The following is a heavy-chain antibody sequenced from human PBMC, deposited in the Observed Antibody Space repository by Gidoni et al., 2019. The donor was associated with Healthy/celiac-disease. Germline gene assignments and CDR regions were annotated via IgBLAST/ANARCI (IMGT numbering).Heavy chain of an antibody. CDR3: ARGPTYYDFWSGYGGGGMDV. CDR2: IYPSGST. Sequence: QVQLQESGPGLVKPSETLSLTCTASGGSISSYYWSWIRQPAGKGLEWIGRIYPSGSTNYNPSLKSRVTMSVDTSKNQFSLKLSSVTAADTAVYYCARGPTYYDFWSGYGGGGMDVWGQGTTVTVSS. J-gene: IGHJ6*02. CDR1: GGSISSYY. D-gene: IGHD3-3*01. V-gene: IGHV4-4*07.